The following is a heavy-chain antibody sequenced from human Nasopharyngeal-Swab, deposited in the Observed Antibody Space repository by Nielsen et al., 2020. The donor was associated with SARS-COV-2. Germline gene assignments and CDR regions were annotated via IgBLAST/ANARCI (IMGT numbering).Heavy chain of an antibody. CDR1: GGSISSYY. Sequence: SETLSLTCTASGGSISSYYWSWIRQPPGKGLEWTGYIYYSGSTNYNPSLKSRVAISVDTSKNQFSLKLSSVTAADTAVYYCARGIVGATVWGQGTLVTVSS. J-gene: IGHJ4*02. V-gene: IGHV4-59*13. D-gene: IGHD1-26*01. CDR2: IYYSGST. CDR3: ARGIVGATV.